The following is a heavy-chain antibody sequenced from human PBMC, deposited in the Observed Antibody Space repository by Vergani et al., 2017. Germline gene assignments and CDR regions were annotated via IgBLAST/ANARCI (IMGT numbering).Heavy chain of an antibody. V-gene: IGHV3-23*01. CDR2: ISGPGLST. Sequence: EVHLLESGGGLVQSGGSLRLSCAASGFTFSNSAVSWVRQAPGRGLAWVSSISGPGLSTYYADSVKGRFSISRDNAKTTLYLQMNSLRDEDRGVYYCARISDGSAPYLHYWGQGTLVTVAS. D-gene: IGHD2-15*01. CDR3: ARISDGSAPYLHY. J-gene: IGHJ1*01. CDR1: GFTFSNSA.